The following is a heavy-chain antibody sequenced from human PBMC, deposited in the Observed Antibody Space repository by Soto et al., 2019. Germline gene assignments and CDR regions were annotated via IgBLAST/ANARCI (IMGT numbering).Heavy chain of an antibody. CDR2: INPNSGGT. V-gene: IGHV1-2*04. CDR1: GYTFTGYY. CDR3: ARVGRGSGYNHYYYYYGMDV. J-gene: IGHJ6*02. Sequence: ASVKVSCKASGYTFTGYYIHWVRQAPGQGLEWMGWINPNSGGTNYAQKFQGWVTMTRDTSISTAYMELSRLRSDDTAVYYCARVGRGSGYNHYYYYYGMDVWGQGTTVTVSS. D-gene: IGHD3-22*01.